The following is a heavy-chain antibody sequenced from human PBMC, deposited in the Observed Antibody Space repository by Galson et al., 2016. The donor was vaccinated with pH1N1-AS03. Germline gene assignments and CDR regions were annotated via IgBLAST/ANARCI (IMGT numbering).Heavy chain of an antibody. J-gene: IGHJ6*02. Sequence: PALVKPTQTLTLTCTFSGFSLSTIGMRVNWVRQPPGKALEWLARIDWDDDKDYSTSLKTRLTISQDTSKNQVVLTLTNMGPEDTGTYYCARGIRPYYYAMDVWGQGTTVTVSS. D-gene: IGHD3-3*02. V-gene: IGHV2-70*04. CDR3: ARGIRPYYYAMDV. CDR1: GFSLSTIGMR. CDR2: IDWDDDK.